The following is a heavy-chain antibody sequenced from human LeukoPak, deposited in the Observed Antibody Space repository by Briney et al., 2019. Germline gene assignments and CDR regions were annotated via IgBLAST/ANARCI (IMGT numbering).Heavy chain of an antibody. D-gene: IGHD3-16*02. V-gene: IGHV3-7*01. CDR1: GFTFSSYS. J-gene: IGHJ4*02. CDR3: ARDLNYDYVWGSYRLFDY. CDR2: IKQDGSEK. Sequence: GSLRLSCAASGFTFSSYSMNWVRQAPGKGLEWVANIKQDGSEKYYVDSVKGRFTISRDNAKNSLYLQMNSLRAEDTAVYYCARDLNYDYVWGSYRLFDYWGQGTLVTVSS.